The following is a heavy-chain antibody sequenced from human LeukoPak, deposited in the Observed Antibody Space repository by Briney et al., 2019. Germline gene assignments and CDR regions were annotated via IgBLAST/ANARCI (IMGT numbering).Heavy chain of an antibody. J-gene: IGHJ3*01. D-gene: IGHD5/OR15-5a*01. Sequence: SETLSLTCTVSGGSISSGGYYWGWIRQPPGKGLEWIGGICYSGSTYYNPSLKSRVTISVDTSKNQFSLNLFSATAADTAVYSCARVVYTVYGGAFDVWGQGTVVTVSS. CDR1: GGSISSGGYY. V-gene: IGHV4-39*07. CDR2: ICYSGST. CDR3: ARVVYTVYGGAFDV.